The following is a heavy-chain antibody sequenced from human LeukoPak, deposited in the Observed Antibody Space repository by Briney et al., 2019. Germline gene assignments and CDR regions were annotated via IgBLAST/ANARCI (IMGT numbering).Heavy chain of an antibody. D-gene: IGHD6-13*01. CDR3: ARVEAAAGSGYYFDY. Sequence: GGSLRLSCAASGSTFSSYSMNWVRQAPGKGLEWVSSISSSSSYIYYADSVKGRFTISRDNAKNSLYLQMNSLRAEDTAVYYCARVEAAAGSGYYFDYWGQGTLVTVSS. CDR2: ISSSSSYI. J-gene: IGHJ4*02. V-gene: IGHV3-21*01. CDR1: GSTFSSYS.